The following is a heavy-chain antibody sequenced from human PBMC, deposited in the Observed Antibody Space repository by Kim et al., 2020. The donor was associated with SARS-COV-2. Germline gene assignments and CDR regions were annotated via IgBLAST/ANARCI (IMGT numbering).Heavy chain of an antibody. Sequence: GGSLRLSCAASGFTFSSYAMSWVRQAPGKGLEWVSAISGSGGSTYYADSVKGRFTISRDNSKNTLYLQMNSLRAEDTAVYYCAKVPAVTAILGPYYYYYMDVWGKGTTVTVSS. V-gene: IGHV3-23*01. D-gene: IGHD2-21*02. J-gene: IGHJ6*03. CDR2: ISGSGGST. CDR3: AKVPAVTAILGPYYYYYMDV. CDR1: GFTFSSYA.